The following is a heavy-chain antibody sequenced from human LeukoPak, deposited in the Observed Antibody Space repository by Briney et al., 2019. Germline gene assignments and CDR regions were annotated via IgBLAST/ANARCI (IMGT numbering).Heavy chain of an antibody. CDR2: ISSSSSYI. V-gene: IGHV3-21*01. Sequence: GGSLRLSCAASGFTFSSYSMNWVRQAPGKGLEWVSSISSSSSYIYYADSVKGRFTISRDNAKNSLYLQMNSLRAEDTAVYYCARGYSGYRSLYWYFDLWGRGTLVTVSS. D-gene: IGHD1-26*01. CDR1: GFTFSSYS. CDR3: ARGYSGYRSLYWYFDL. J-gene: IGHJ2*01.